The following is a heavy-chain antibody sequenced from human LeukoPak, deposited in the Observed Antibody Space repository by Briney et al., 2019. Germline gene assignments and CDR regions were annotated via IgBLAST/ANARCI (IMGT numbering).Heavy chain of an antibody. Sequence: PSETLSLTCTVSGGSISSSSYYWGWIRQPPGKGLEWIGSIYYSGSTYYNPSLKSRVTISVDTSKNQFSLKLSSVAAADTAVYYCARRSSSSYYYYGMDVWGQGTTVTVSS. V-gene: IGHV4-39*01. J-gene: IGHJ6*02. D-gene: IGHD6-6*01. CDR1: GGSISSSSYY. CDR2: IYYSGST. CDR3: ARRSSSSYYYYGMDV.